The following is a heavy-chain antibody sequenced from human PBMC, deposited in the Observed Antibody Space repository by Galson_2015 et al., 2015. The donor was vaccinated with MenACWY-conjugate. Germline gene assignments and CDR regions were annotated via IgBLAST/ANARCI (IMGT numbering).Heavy chain of an antibody. J-gene: IGHJ6*02. Sequence: SLRLSCAVSGFTFRNYWMTWVRQAPGKGLEWVASIKKDGSEKYYVDSVKGRFTISRDNTKNSMYLEMNSLRAEDTAVYYCARGHYNMHVWGQGTRVTVSS. CDR2: IKKDGSEK. CDR3: ARGHYNMHV. CDR1: GFTFRNYW. V-gene: IGHV3-7*03.